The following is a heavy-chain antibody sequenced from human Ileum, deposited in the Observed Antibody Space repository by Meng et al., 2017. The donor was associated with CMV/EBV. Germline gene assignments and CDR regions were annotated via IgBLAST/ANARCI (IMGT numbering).Heavy chain of an antibody. CDR2: INPNSGGT. CDR1: GYTFTGYY. CDR3: AREDYSSSPYGMDV. D-gene: IGHD6-6*01. Sequence: ASVKVSCKASGYTFTGYYMHWVRQAPGQGLEWMGWINPNSGGTNYAQKFQGRVTMTRDTSISTAYMELSRLRSDDKAVYYCAREDYSSSPYGMDVWGQGTTVTVSS. J-gene: IGHJ6*02. V-gene: IGHV1-2*02.